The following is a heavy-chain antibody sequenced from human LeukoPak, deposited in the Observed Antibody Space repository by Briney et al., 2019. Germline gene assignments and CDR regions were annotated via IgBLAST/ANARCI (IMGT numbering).Heavy chain of an antibody. CDR1: GGSFSGYY. Sequence: SETLSLTCAVYGGSFSGYYWSWSRQPPGKGLEWIGEINHSGSTNYNPSLKSRVTISVDTSKKQFSLKLSSVTAADTAVYYCATLNYVWGSYRPGGDYWGQGTLVTVSS. D-gene: IGHD3-16*02. CDR2: INHSGST. V-gene: IGHV4-34*01. J-gene: IGHJ4*02. CDR3: ATLNYVWGSYRPGGDY.